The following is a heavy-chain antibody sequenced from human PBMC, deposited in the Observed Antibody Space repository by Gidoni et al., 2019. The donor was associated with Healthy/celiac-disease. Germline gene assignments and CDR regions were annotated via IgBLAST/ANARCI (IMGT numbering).Heavy chain of an antibody. V-gene: IGHV3-15*01. CDR1: GFTFSNAW. CDR3: TTLHDFWSGYQY. D-gene: IGHD3-3*01. Sequence: EVQLLASGGGLVKPGWSLSLSCAAPGFTFSNAWMSWVRQAPGKGLEWVGRIKSKTDGGTTDYAAPVKGRFTISRDDSKNTLYLQMNSLKTEDTAVYYCTTLHDFWSGYQYWGQGTLVTVSS. J-gene: IGHJ4*02. CDR2: IKSKTDGGTT.